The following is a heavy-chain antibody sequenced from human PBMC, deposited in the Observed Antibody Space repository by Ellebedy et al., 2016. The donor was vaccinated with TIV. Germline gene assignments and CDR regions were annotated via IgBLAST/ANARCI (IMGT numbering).Heavy chain of an antibody. Sequence: SETLSLXXTVSGGSISSSTYYWGWIRQPPGKGPEWIVNIYFSGATFYNPSLKSRVTISVDTSKNQFSLRLTSVTAADTALYYCARRMGRRSLYGGFVGAFDIWGQGTTVNVSS. CDR3: ARRMGRRSLYGGFVGAFDI. D-gene: IGHD4-23*01. CDR1: GGSISSSTYY. J-gene: IGHJ3*02. CDR2: IYFSGAT. V-gene: IGHV4-39*01.